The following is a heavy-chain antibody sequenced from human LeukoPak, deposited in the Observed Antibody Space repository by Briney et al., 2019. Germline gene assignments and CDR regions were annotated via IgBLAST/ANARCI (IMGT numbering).Heavy chain of an antibody. CDR3: AGPPGSDY. J-gene: IGHJ4*02. V-gene: IGHV3-48*01. CDR1: GFTFSSYN. CDR2: ITTSSSEI. D-gene: IGHD2-15*01. Sequence: GGSLRLSCAASGFTFSSYNMNWVRQAPGKGLEWISYITTSSSEIYYADSVKGRFTISRDNAKNSLYLQMNSLRAEDTAVYYCAGPPGSDYWGQGTLVTVSS.